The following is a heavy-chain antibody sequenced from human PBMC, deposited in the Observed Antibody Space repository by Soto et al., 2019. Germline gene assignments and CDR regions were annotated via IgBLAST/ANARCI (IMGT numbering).Heavy chain of an antibody. CDR2: TRKKANGYRT. CDR3: ASVTNSNGYHFDY. J-gene: IGHJ4*02. D-gene: IGHD5-18*01. V-gene: IGHV3-72*01. CDR1: GFTFSDHY. Sequence: EVQLVESGGGLVQPGGSLRLSCAASGFTFSDHYMDWVRQAPGKGLEWVGRTRKKANGYRTEYAASVKGRFTISRDDSKNTPYLQQNSLKTDDTAVYYCASVTNSNGYHFDYWGQGTLVTVSS.